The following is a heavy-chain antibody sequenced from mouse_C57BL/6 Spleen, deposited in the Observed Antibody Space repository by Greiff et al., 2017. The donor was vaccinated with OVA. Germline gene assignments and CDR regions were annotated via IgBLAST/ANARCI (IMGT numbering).Heavy chain of an antibody. CDR2: INPNNGGT. J-gene: IGHJ1*03. Sequence: VQLQQSGPELVKPGASVKISCKASGYTFTDYYMNWVKQSHGKSLEWIGDINPNNGGTSYNQKFKGKATLTVDKSSSTAYMELRSLTSEDSAVYYCARYRPQIYDGSSYAYVDVWGTGTTVTVSS. CDR1: GYTFTDYY. D-gene: IGHD1-1*01. CDR3: ARYRPQIYDGSSYAYVDV. V-gene: IGHV1-26*01.